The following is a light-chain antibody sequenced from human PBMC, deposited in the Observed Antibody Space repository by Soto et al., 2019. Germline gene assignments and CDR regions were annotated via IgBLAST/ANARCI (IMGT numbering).Light chain of an antibody. J-gene: IGKJ1*01. CDR1: QSVSSIY. CDR3: HHYGRSPRT. CDR2: AAS. Sequence: EIVLTQSPGTLYLSPGEGVTLSCRASQSVSSIYLAWYQQKPGQGPRLLIYAASSRATGIPDRFSGSGAGTDFTLTISRLEPEDFAVYYCHHYGRSPRTFGQGTKVEIK. V-gene: IGKV3-20*01.